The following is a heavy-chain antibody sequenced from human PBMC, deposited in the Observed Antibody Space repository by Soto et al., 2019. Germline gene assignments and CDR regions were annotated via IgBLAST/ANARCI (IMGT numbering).Heavy chain of an antibody. D-gene: IGHD3-3*01. CDR1: GYTFSSYG. CDR3: ERVAAMCGVVIRGLYYSYGMDV. J-gene: IGHJ6*02. Sequence: ASVKVSCKASGYTFSSYGISWVRQAPGRGLEWVGLIDPYNGNTNYAQRLRGRVTMTTDTSTSTAYMELRRLRSDDTAVYFCERVAAMCGVVIRGLYYSYGMDVWGQGTTVTVSS. V-gene: IGHV1-18*04. CDR2: IDPYNGNT.